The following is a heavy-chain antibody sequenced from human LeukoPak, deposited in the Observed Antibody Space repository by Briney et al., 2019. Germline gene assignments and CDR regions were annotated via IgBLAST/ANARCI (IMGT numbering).Heavy chain of an antibody. CDR1: GFTFSSYA. V-gene: IGHV3-23*01. J-gene: IGHJ4*02. CDR3: ARTDYYGSGSYLWYFDY. Sequence: GGSLRLSCAASGFTFSSYAMSWVRQAPGKGLEWVSAISGSGGRTYYADSVKGRFTISRDNSKNTLYLQMNSLRAEDTAVYYCARTDYYGSGSYLWYFDYWGQGTLVTVSS. D-gene: IGHD3-10*01. CDR2: ISGSGGRT.